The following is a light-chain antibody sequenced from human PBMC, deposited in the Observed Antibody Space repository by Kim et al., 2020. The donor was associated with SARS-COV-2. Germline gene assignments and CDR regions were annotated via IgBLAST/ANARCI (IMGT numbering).Light chain of an antibody. CDR1: ALPKQY. Sequence: PGQTARITCSGDALPKQYAYWYQQKPGQAPVLVIYKDRERPSGIPERFSGSSSGTTATLTISGVQAEDEADYYCQSADSSGTYVVFGGGTKLTVL. CDR3: QSADSSGTYVV. J-gene: IGLJ2*01. V-gene: IGLV3-25*03. CDR2: KDR.